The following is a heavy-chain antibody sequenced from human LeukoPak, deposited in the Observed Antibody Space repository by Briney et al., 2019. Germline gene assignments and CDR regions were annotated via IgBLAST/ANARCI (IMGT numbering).Heavy chain of an antibody. J-gene: IGHJ5*02. V-gene: IGHV1-2*02. CDR2: INPNNGDT. Sequence: ASVKVSCKAAGYSFTSYGISWVRQAPGQGLGWMGWINPNNGDTTYAQKFQGGVTMTRDTSISTVYMELSRLRSDDTAVYYCTRASSGWFWFDPWGQGTLVTVSS. D-gene: IGHD6-19*01. CDR3: TRASSGWFWFDP. CDR1: GYSFTSYG.